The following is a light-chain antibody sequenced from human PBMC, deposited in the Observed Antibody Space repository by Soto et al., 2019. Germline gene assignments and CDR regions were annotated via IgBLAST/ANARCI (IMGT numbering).Light chain of an antibody. V-gene: IGKV1-17*03. Sequence: DIQMTQSPSAMSSSVGDRFTITCRASQGISNHLVWFQQRPGKVPKRLIYDASSLQTGVPSRFSGSGSGTDFTLTISSLQPEDFATYYCLQHTNFPLTFGQGTRLEIK. J-gene: IGKJ5*01. CDR2: DAS. CDR1: QGISNH. CDR3: LQHTNFPLT.